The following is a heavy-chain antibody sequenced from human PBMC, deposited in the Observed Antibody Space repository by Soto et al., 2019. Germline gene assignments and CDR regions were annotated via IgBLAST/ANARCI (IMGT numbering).Heavy chain of an antibody. CDR3: AKDGVAAAGIDYYYYGMDV. Sequence: GGSLRLSCAASGFTFSTYGMNWVRQAPGKGLEWVAVISYDGSNKYYADSVEGRFTISRDNSKNTLYLQMNSLRAEDTAVYYCAKDGVAAAGIDYYYYGMDVWGQGTTVTVSS. J-gene: IGHJ6*02. D-gene: IGHD6-13*01. CDR2: ISYDGSNK. V-gene: IGHV3-30*18. CDR1: GFTFSTYG.